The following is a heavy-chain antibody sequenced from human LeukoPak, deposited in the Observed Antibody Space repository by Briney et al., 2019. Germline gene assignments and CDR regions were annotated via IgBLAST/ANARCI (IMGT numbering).Heavy chain of an antibody. Sequence: GEPLRLSCAASGFTFSSYSMNWVRQAPGKGLEWVSSISSSSSYIYYADSVKGRFTISRDNAKNSLYLQMNSLRAEDTAVYYCARAKTFGVVIPGYWGQGTLVTVSS. J-gene: IGHJ4*02. CDR3: ARAKTFGVVIPGY. V-gene: IGHV3-21*01. D-gene: IGHD3-3*01. CDR1: GFTFSSYS. CDR2: ISSSSSYI.